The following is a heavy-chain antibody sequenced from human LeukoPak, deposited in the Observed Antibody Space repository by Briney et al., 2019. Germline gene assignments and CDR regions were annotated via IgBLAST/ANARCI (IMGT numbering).Heavy chain of an antibody. D-gene: IGHD6-19*01. CDR1: GVSISSYD. J-gene: IGHJ4*02. V-gene: IGHV4-4*09. CDR2: IYTSGST. Sequence: PSETLSLTCTGSGVSISSYDWSWIRQPPGKGLEWLGYIYTSGSTNYNPSLKIRVTMSVDMSKNQFSLKLSSVTAADTAVFYCARAQWLAYDFDYWGQGILVTVSS. CDR3: ARAQWLAYDFDY.